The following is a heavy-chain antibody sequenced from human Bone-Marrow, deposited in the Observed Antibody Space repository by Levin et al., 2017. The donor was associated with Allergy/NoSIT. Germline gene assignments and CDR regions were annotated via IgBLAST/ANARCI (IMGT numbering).Heavy chain of an antibody. V-gene: IGHV3-53*01. CDR1: GFTVSNTY. J-gene: IGHJ4*02. CDR3: TGGPSGVRS. Sequence: LSLTCAASGFTVSNTYMSWVRQAPGKGLEWVSLIYSRGGTNYADSVKGQFTISRDSSKNTLYLQMNSLRAEDTAVYYCTGGPSGVRSWGQGTLVTVSS. D-gene: IGHD3-16*01. CDR2: IYSRGGT.